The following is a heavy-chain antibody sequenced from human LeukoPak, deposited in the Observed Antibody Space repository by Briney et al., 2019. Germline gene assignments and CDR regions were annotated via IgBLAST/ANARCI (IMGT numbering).Heavy chain of an antibody. Sequence: GGSLRLSCAASGFTVSSNYMSWVRQAPGKGLEWVSAIYSGGSTYYADSVKGRFTISRDNSKNTLYLQMNSLRAEDTAVYYCAREGAYCGGDCYSGYYYYGMDVWGQGTTVTVSS. CDR1: GFTVSSNY. J-gene: IGHJ6*02. D-gene: IGHD2-21*02. CDR3: AREGAYCGGDCYSGYYYYGMDV. CDR2: IYSGGST. V-gene: IGHV3-66*01.